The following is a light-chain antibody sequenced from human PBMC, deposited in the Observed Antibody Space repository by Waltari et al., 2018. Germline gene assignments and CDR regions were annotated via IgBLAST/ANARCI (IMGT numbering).Light chain of an antibody. J-gene: IGLJ3*02. V-gene: IGLV2-23*02. Sequence: QSALTQPASVSGSPGQSITISCPGASTDVGDYNHVSWYQQIPGKAPKVIIYDVTKRPSGVSNRFSGSKSGNSASLSISGLQAEDEAHYYGGSYAGRSTWVFGGGTKVTVL. CDR3: GSYAGRSTWV. CDR2: DVT. CDR1: STDVGDYNH.